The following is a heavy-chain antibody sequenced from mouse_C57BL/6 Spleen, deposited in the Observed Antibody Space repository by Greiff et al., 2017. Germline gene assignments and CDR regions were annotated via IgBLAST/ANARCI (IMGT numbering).Heavy chain of an antibody. CDR3: ASDSYDDYFYARYC. CDR2: IDPNSGGT. CDR1: GYTFTSYW. J-gene: IGHJ4*01. D-gene: IGHD2-12*01. V-gene: IGHV1-72*01. Sequence: VQLQQSGAELVKPGASVKLSCTASGYTFTSYWMHWVKQRPGRGLEWIGRIDPNSGGTKYNEKFKSKATLTVDKPSSTANMQLSSLTSEDSAVYYCASDSYDDYFYARYCRGQTASVTFAT.